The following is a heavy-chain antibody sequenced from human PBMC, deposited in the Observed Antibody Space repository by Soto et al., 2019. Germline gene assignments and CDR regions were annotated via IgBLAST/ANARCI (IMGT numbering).Heavy chain of an antibody. D-gene: IGHD2-21*02. CDR3: ANPAPYCGGDCPGGDYFQH. CDR1: GFTFSSYG. V-gene: IGHV3-30*18. Sequence: QVQLVESGGGVVQPGRSLRLSCAASGFTFSSYGMHWVRQAPGKGLEWVAVISYDGSNKYYADSVKGRFTISRDNSKNTLYLQMNSLRAEDTAVYYCANPAPYCGGDCPGGDYFQHWGQGTLVTVSS. J-gene: IGHJ1*01. CDR2: ISYDGSNK.